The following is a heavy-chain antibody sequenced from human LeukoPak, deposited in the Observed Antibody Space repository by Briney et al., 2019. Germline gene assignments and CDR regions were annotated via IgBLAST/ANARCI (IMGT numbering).Heavy chain of an antibody. CDR2: IKQDGSEK. D-gene: IGHD5-24*01. V-gene: IGHV3-7*01. CDR3: ARDEMATNPTLPFDY. Sequence: PGGSLRLSCAASGFTFSSYWMSWVRQAPGKGLEWVADIKQDGSEKYYVDSVKGRFTISRDNAKNSLYLQMNSLRAEDTAVYYCARDEMATNPTLPFDYWGQGTLVTVSS. J-gene: IGHJ4*02. CDR1: GFTFSSYW.